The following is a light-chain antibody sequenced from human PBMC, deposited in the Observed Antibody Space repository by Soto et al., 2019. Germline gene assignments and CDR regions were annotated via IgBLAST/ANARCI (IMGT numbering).Light chain of an antibody. V-gene: IGKV3-15*01. CDR1: QFISNS. CDR2: GAS. J-gene: IGKJ4*01. CDR3: QQRSNWPPLT. Sequence: EIVMTQSPATLSLSAGERVTLSCMASQFISNSLAWYQQRPGQPPRLLIYGASTRAAGISARFSGSGSGTEFTLTISSLEPEDFAVYYCQQRSNWPPLTFGGGTKVDI.